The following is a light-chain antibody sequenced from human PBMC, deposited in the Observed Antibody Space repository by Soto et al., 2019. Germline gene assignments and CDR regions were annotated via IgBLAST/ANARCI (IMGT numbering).Light chain of an antibody. V-gene: IGKV1-9*01. J-gene: IGKJ4*01. Sequence: DIQLTQSPSFLSASVGARVTITCRASQPISNYLAWYQQKPGKAPELLIYSASTLQSGVPSRFSGSGSWTEFSLTIRALQPEDFATYYCLQLNRYPLTFGGGTKVDI. CDR3: LQLNRYPLT. CDR2: SAS. CDR1: QPISNY.